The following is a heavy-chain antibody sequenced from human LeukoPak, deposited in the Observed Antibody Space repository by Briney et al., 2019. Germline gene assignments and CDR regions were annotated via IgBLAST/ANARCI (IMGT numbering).Heavy chain of an antibody. D-gene: IGHD6-19*01. V-gene: IGHV3-30*18. CDR3: AKDAGSVAGIMDY. Sequence: GGSLRLSCAASGFTFSSYGMHWVRQAPGKGLEWVAVISYDGSNKYYADSVKGRFTISRDNSKNTLYLQMDSLRAEDTAVYYCAKDAGSVAGIMDYWGQGTLVTVSS. J-gene: IGHJ4*02. CDR2: ISYDGSNK. CDR1: GFTFSSYG.